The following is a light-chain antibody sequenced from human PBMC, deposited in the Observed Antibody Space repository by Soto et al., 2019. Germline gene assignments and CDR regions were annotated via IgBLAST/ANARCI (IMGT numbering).Light chain of an antibody. J-gene: IGLJ3*02. CDR1: SSDVGAYDH. CDR2: KVS. Sequence: QSVLTQPASVSESPGQSITISCIGTSSDVGAYDHVSWYQQHPGKAPKVIISKVSNRPSGVSTRFSGSKSGNTASLAISGLQTEDEAYYYCSSNTSSPTWVFGGGTKLTVL. CDR3: SSNTSSPTWV. V-gene: IGLV2-14*01.